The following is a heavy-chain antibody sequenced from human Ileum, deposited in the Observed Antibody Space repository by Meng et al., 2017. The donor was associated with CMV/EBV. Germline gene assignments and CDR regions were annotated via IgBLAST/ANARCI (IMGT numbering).Heavy chain of an antibody. Sequence: GSLSLSCTVSGGSVSSTNFYWGWIRQPPGAGLEWIGSVYFSENTNYNPSLKSRVTISLDTSKNQLSLNLSPLSAADTAVYFCARRGRSGSLNWFDSWGQGTLVTVSS. CDR2: VYFSENT. J-gene: IGHJ5*01. CDR1: GGSVSSTNFY. CDR3: ARRGRSGSLNWFDS. V-gene: IGHV4-39*07. D-gene: IGHD1-26*01.